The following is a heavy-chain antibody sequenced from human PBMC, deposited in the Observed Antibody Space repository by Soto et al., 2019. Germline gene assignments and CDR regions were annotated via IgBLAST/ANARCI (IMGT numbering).Heavy chain of an antibody. CDR2: ISSSSSYI. D-gene: IGHD6-6*01. Sequence: GGSLRLSCAASGFTFSSYSMNWVRQAPGKGLEWVSSISSSSSYIYYADSVKGRFTISRDNAKNSLYLQMNSLRAEDTAVYYCAIYFCEALAARCSNCGQGTLVTVSS. V-gene: IGHV3-21*01. CDR1: GFTFSSYS. J-gene: IGHJ4*02. CDR3: AIYFCEALAARCSN.